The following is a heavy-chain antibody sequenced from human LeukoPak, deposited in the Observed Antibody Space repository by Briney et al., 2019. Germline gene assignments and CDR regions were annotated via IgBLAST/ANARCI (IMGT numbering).Heavy chain of an antibody. Sequence: ASVKASCKASGYTFTSYGISWVRQAPGQGLEWMGWISVYNGNTNYAQNLQGRVTMTTDTSTSTAYMELRSLRSDDTAVYYCARDSRGSSGWYDYFDYWGQGTLVTVSS. CDR2: ISVYNGNT. D-gene: IGHD6-19*01. CDR3: ARDSRGSSGWYDYFDY. J-gene: IGHJ4*02. V-gene: IGHV1-18*01. CDR1: GYTFTSYG.